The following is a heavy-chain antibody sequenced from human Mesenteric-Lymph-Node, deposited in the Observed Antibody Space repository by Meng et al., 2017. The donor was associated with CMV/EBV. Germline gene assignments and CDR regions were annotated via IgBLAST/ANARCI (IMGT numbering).Heavy chain of an antibody. CDR3: AREKQRVPDFYFDY. Sequence: RRGGKKRRRIRQKQGKGMKWNGKKKLSGRKKKKKTKKSRVIISIDTSKTKFSLKVSSVTAADTAVYYCAREKQRVPDFYFDYWGQGALVTVSS. CDR2: KKLSGRK. J-gene: IGHJ4*02. CDR1: RRGGKK. D-gene: IGHD6-25*01. V-gene: IGHV4-31*02.